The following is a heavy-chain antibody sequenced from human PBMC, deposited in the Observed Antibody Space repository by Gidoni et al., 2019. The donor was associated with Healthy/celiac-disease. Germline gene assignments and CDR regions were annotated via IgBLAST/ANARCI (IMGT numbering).Heavy chain of an antibody. V-gene: IGHV3-23*01. CDR2: SRGSGGST. D-gene: IGHD7-27*01. CDR1: GVTCSSDA. Sequence: EVQLLESGGGLVHPGGSLRLSCAASGVTCSSDAMSWVRQSPGKGVGWVLASRGSGGSTYHADSVKGRFTISRDNSKNTLYLQMKSLRAEDTAVYYCAKTPPNWGSDYWGQGTLVTVSS. J-gene: IGHJ4*02. CDR3: AKTPPNWGSDY.